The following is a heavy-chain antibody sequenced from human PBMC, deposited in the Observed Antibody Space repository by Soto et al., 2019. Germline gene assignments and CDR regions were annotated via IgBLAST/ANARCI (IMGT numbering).Heavy chain of an antibody. CDR2: ISSSSYT. V-gene: IGHV3-11*06. J-gene: IGHJ1*01. CDR3: ARGRPSGYSYGHGAFQH. D-gene: IGHD5-18*01. CDR1: GFTFSDYY. Sequence: PGGSLRLSCAASGFTFSDYYMSWIRQAPGKGLEWVSYISSSSYTNYADSVKGRFTISRDNAKNSLYLQMNSLRAEDTAVYYCARGRPSGYSYGHGAFQHWGQGTLVTVYS.